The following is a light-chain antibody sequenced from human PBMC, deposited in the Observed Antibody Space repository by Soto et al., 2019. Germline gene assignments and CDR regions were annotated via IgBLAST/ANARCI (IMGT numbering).Light chain of an antibody. J-gene: IGKJ1*01. V-gene: IGKV2-28*01. CDR2: LAS. Sequence: DIVMTQSPLSLPVTPGEPASISCRSSQSLLHSNGCKYLDWYLQKPGQSPQLVIYLASNRSSGVPERFSGSGPGTDFKPRISRVEAEDVRVYYCMQAKQTPRTFGQGTKVEIK. CDR3: MQAKQTPRT. CDR1: QSLLHSNGCKY.